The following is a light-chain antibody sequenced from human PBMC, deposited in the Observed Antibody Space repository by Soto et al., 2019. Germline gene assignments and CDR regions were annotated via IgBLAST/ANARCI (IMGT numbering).Light chain of an antibody. CDR2: AVS. Sequence: QSVLTQPASVSGSPGQSITISCTGTSSDVGGYNYASWYQHHPGKAPKLLIYAVSNRPSGVSNRFSGSKSGNTASLTISGLQAEDEADYYCSSYTSSTTHYVFGTGTKVT. V-gene: IGLV2-14*03. CDR3: SSYTSSTTHYV. CDR1: SSDVGGYNY. J-gene: IGLJ1*01.